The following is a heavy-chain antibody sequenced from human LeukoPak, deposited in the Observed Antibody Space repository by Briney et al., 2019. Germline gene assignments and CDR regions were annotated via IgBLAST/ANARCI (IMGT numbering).Heavy chain of an antibody. CDR1: GFTFSSYG. CDR3: ARTDYYNSSGSIDY. Sequence: GGSLRLSCAASGFTFSSYGMHWVRQAPGKGLEWVAVIWYDGSNKYYADSVKGRFTISRDNSKNTLYLQMNSLRAEDTAVCYCARTDYYNSSGSIDYWGQGTLVTVSS. V-gene: IGHV3-33*01. J-gene: IGHJ4*02. CDR2: IWYDGSNK. D-gene: IGHD3-22*01.